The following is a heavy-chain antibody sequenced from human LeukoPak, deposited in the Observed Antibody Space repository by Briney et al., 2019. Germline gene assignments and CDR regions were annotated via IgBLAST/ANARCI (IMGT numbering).Heavy chain of an antibody. CDR3: AREEDYSNYYIY. Sequence: SGGSLRLSCAASGFTFSSYSMNWVRQAPGKGLEWVSSISSSSSYIYYADSVKGRFTISRDNAKNSLYLQMNSLRAEDTAVYYCAREEDYSNYYIYWGQGTLVTVSS. CDR1: GFTFSSYS. CDR2: ISSSSSYI. V-gene: IGHV3-21*01. D-gene: IGHD4-11*01. J-gene: IGHJ4*02.